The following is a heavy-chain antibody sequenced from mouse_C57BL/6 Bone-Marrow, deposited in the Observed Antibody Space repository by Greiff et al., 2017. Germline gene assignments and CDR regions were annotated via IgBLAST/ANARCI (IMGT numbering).Heavy chain of an antibody. D-gene: IGHD4-1*01. Sequence: EVKLVESGGGLVKPGGSLKLSCAASGFTFSDYGMHWVRRAPEKGLEWVAYISGGSSTIYYADTVKGRFTISRDNAKNTLFLQMTSLRAEDTAMYYCARPLGDYWGQGTTLTVSS. CDR2: ISGGSSTI. CDR1: GFTFSDYG. J-gene: IGHJ2*01. V-gene: IGHV5-17*01. CDR3: ARPLGDY.